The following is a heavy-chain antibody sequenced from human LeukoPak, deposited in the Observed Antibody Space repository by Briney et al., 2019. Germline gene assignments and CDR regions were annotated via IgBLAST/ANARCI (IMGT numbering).Heavy chain of an antibody. Sequence: SETLSLTCTVSGGSIFSYYWSWIRQPPGKGLEWIGYIYYSGSTYYNPSLKSRVTISVDTSKNQFSLRLSSVTAADTAVYYCARVHCSSTSCYTGNYYYYYMDVWGKGTTVTVSS. CDR2: IYYSGST. CDR1: GGSIFSYY. CDR3: ARVHCSSTSCYTGNYYYYYMDV. D-gene: IGHD2-2*02. J-gene: IGHJ6*03. V-gene: IGHV4-59*08.